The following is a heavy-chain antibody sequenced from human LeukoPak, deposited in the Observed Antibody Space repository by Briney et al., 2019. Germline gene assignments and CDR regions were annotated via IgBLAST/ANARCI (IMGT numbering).Heavy chain of an antibody. J-gene: IGHJ4*02. D-gene: IGHD1-26*01. V-gene: IGHV6-1*01. Sequence: SQTLSLTCAISGDSVSSNSAAWNWIRQSPSRGLEWLGRTYYRSKWYNDYAVSVKSRITISPDTSKNQFSLQLNSVTPEDTAVYYCARSSPYSGSYSFDYWGQGTLVTVSS. CDR2: TYYRSKWYN. CDR3: ARSSPYSGSYSFDY. CDR1: GDSVSSNSAA.